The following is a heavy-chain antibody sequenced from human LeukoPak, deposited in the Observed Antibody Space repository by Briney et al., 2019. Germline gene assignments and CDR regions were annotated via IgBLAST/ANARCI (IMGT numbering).Heavy chain of an antibody. CDR2: ISYDGSNK. CDR1: GFIFSSYA. Sequence: PGRSLRLSCAASGFIFSSYAMHWVRQAPGKWLEWVAVISYDGSNKYYADSVKGRFTISRDNSKNTLYLQMNSLRAEDTAVYYCARDWSSGSSRLMDYWGQGTLVTVSS. CDR3: ARDWSSGSSRLMDY. D-gene: IGHD1-26*01. V-gene: IGHV3-30*04. J-gene: IGHJ4*02.